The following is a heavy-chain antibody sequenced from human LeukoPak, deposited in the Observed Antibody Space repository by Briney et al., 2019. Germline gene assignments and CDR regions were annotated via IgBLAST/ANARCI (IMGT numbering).Heavy chain of an antibody. CDR1: GFSFSSYA. CDR3: AKGSETTHPEVDY. Sequence: PGGSLRLSCSASGFSFSSYAMHWVRQAPGKGLEYVSGISSNGGSTDYADSVNGRFTISRDNSKNTLYLQMNSLRTEDTAVYYCAKGSETTHPEVDYWGQGTLVTVSS. V-gene: IGHV3-64*04. CDR2: ISSNGGST. J-gene: IGHJ4*02. D-gene: IGHD4-17*01.